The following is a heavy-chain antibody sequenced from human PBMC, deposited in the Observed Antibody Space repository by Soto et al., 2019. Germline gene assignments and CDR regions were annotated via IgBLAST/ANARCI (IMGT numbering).Heavy chain of an antibody. CDR2: IFGGGNT. CDR1: GFTVSNSF. CDR3: ARAKLRFRPLYFDY. V-gene: IGHV3-66*01. Sequence: GGSLRLSCTASGFTVSNSFLSWVRQAPGKGLEWVSAIFGGGNTYYSDSVKGRFTISRDNSKNTLYLQMTSLRAEDTAVYYCARAKLRFRPLYFDYWGQGTLVTVSS. J-gene: IGHJ4*02. D-gene: IGHD5-12*01.